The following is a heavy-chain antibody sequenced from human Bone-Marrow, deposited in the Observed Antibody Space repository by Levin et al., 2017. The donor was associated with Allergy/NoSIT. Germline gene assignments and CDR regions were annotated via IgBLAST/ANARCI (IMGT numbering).Heavy chain of an antibody. D-gene: IGHD3-10*01. V-gene: IGHV3-74*01. CDR1: GFPFSRDW. Sequence: GGSLRLSCAASGFPFSRDWMHWVRQVPGTGLVWVSCIYVDGSSPTYADSVKGRFTISRDNAKNTLYLEMSSLRAEDTAVYYCARDQGFAMDVWGQGTTVIVSS. CDR2: IYVDGSSP. CDR3: ARDQGFAMDV. J-gene: IGHJ6*02.